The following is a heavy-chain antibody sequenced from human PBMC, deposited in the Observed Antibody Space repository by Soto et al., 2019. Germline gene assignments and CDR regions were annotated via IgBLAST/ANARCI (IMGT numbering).Heavy chain of an antibody. CDR2: INPSDGST. Sequence: QVQLVQSGAEVKKPGASMKISCKTSGYTFAMHYIHWVRQVPGQGLEWMGMINPSDGSTSYVQKFQGRVTMTRDTSATTVFLNMSRLTSHDTAVFYCAREDGGGGRRHDFWGQGTLVTVSS. V-gene: IGHV1-46*01. CDR1: GYTFAMHY. CDR3: AREDGGGGRRHDF. D-gene: IGHD2-15*01. J-gene: IGHJ4*02.